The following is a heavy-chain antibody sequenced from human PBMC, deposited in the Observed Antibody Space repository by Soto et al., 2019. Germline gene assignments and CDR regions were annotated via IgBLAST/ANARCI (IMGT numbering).Heavy chain of an antibody. CDR1: GGSITSSDW. Sequence: PSETLSLTCAVSGGSITSSDWWSWVRQFPGMGLEWIGEVHHSGITHYNPSLRSRVTISLDKSLTLGSVTAADTAVYYCARDKGYSGYDRKRQAFDYWGQGTLVTVSS. CDR2: VHHSGIT. J-gene: IGHJ4*02. CDR3: ARDKGYSGYDRKRQAFDY. V-gene: IGHV4-4*02. D-gene: IGHD5-12*01.